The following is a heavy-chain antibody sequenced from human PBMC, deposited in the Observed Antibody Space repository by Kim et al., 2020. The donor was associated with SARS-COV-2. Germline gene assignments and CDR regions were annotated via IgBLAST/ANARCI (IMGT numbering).Heavy chain of an antibody. CDR3: ARDHLVGYYYDSSGLVAFDI. V-gene: IGHV4-61*02. D-gene: IGHD3-22*01. CDR2: IYTSGST. Sequence: SETLSLTCTVSGGSISSGSYYWSWIRQPAGKGLEWIGRIYTSGSTNYNPSLKSRVTISVDTSKNQFSLKLSSVTAADTAVYYCARDHLVGYYYDSSGLVAFDIWGQGTMVTVSS. CDR1: GGSISSGSYY. J-gene: IGHJ3*02.